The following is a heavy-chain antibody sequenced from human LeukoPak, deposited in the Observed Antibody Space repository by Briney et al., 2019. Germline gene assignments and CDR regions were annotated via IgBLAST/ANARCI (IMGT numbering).Heavy chain of an antibody. CDR2: IYTSGST. Sequence: SETLSLTCTVSGGSIGGYYWSWIRQPAGKGLEWIGRIYTSGSTDYSPSLKSRVTTSVDTSKNQFSLRLTSVTAADTAVYYCARGGGDYGDLANDYWGQGTLVTVSA. CDR3: ARGGGDYGDLANDY. V-gene: IGHV4-4*07. D-gene: IGHD4-17*01. J-gene: IGHJ4*02. CDR1: GGSIGGYY.